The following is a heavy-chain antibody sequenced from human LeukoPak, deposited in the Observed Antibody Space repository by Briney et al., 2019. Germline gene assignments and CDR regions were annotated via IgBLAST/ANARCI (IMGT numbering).Heavy chain of an antibody. CDR2: IYSGGST. Sequence: HPGGSLRLSCAASGFTVSSNYMSWVRQAPGKGLEWVSVIYSGGSTYYADSVKGRFTISRDNSKNTLYLQMNSLRAEDTAVYYCARSLVVWVVDTVDAFDIWGQGTMVTVSS. D-gene: IGHD2-15*01. CDR1: GFTVSSNY. CDR3: ARSLVVWVVDTVDAFDI. J-gene: IGHJ3*02. V-gene: IGHV3-53*01.